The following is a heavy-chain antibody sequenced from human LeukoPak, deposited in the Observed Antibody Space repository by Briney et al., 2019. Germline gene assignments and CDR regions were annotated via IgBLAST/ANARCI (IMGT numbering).Heavy chain of an antibody. CDR1: GFAFSSYG. J-gene: IGHJ4*02. V-gene: IGHV3-30*18. D-gene: IGHD5-12*01. CDR2: ISYDGSNK. Sequence: GGSLRLSCAASGFAFSSYGMHWVRQAPGKGLEWVAVISYDGSNKYYADSVKGRFTISRDNSKDTLYLQMNSLRAEDTAVYYCAKDVSRSGYDSVFDYWGQGTLVTVSS. CDR3: AKDVSRSGYDSVFDY.